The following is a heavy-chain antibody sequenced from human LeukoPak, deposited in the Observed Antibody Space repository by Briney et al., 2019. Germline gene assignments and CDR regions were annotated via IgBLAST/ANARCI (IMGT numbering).Heavy chain of an antibody. CDR2: INPSGGST. CDR1: GYTFTSYY. J-gene: IGHJ3*02. V-gene: IGHV1-46*01. Sequence: APVTVSCKASGYTFTSYYMHWVRQAPGQGLEWMGIINPSGGSTSYAQKFQGRVTMTRDTSTSTVYMELSSLRSEDTAVYYCARKGPGAFDIWGQGTMVTVSS. CDR3: ARKGPGAFDI.